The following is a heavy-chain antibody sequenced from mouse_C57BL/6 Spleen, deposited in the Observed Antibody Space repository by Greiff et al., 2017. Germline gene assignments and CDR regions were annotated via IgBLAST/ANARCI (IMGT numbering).Heavy chain of an antibody. CDR1: GYTFNSYW. D-gene: IGHD2-4*01. CDR3: AGGDDYGAWFAY. V-gene: IGHV1-64*01. J-gene: IGHJ3*01. CDR2: ILPNSGST. Sequence: QVQLQQSGAELVKPGASVKLSCTASGYTFNSYWMHWVKQRPGQGLEWIGMILPNSGSTNYTAKFKGKATLTVDKSSSTAYMQLSSLTSEDTAVYYCAGGDDYGAWFAYWGQGTLVTVSA.